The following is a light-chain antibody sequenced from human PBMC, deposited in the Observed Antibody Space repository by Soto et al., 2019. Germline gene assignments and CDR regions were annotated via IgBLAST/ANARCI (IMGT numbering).Light chain of an antibody. V-gene: IGLV1-47*01. Sequence: QSVLPQPPSASGTPGQRVTISCSGSSSNIGSNYVYWYQQLPGTAPKLLIYRNNQRPSGVPDRFSGSKSGTSASLAISGLRSEDEADYYCAAWDDSLRGVFGTGTKLTVL. CDR2: RNN. CDR3: AAWDDSLRGV. J-gene: IGLJ1*01. CDR1: SSNIGSNY.